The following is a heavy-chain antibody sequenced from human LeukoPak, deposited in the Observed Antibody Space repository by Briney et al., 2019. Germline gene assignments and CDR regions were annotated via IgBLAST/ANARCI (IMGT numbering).Heavy chain of an antibody. CDR1: GFTFTGYY. D-gene: IGHD1-14*01. Sequence: ASVKVSCKASGFTFTGYYMHWVRQAPGQGLEWMGWISAYNGNTNYAQKLQGRVTMTTDTSTSTAYMELRSLRSDDTAVYYCARDIGGGTIELDYWGQGTLVTVSS. CDR2: ISAYNGNT. CDR3: ARDIGGGTIELDY. J-gene: IGHJ4*02. V-gene: IGHV1-18*04.